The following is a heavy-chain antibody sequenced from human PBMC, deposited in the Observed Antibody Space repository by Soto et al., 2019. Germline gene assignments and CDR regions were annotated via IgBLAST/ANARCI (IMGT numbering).Heavy chain of an antibody. D-gene: IGHD6-19*01. Sequence: PGGSLRLSCAASGFTFSDYYMSWIRQAPGKGLEWVSYISSSSSYTNYADSVKGRFTISRDNAKNSLYLQMNSLRAEDTAVYYCARDIAVAGTRGPQDYYYYGMDVWGQGTTVTVSS. CDR1: GFTFSDYY. V-gene: IGHV3-11*06. J-gene: IGHJ6*02. CDR2: ISSSSSYT. CDR3: ARDIAVAGTRGPQDYYYYGMDV.